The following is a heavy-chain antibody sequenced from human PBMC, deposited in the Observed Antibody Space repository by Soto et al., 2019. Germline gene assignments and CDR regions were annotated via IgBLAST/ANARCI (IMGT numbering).Heavy chain of an antibody. Sequence: SETLSLTCTVSGGSISSYYWSWIRQPAGEGLEWIGRIYTSGSTNYNPSLKSRVTMSVDTSKNQFSLKLSSMTAADTAVYYCASTNWGSTVRTRGAFDIWGPGTMVTVSS. V-gene: IGHV4-4*07. D-gene: IGHD3-16*01. CDR1: GGSISSYY. CDR3: ASTNWGSTVRTRGAFDI. J-gene: IGHJ3*02. CDR2: IYTSGST.